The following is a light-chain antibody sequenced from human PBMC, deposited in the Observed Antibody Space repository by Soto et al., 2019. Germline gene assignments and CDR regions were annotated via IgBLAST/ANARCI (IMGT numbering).Light chain of an antibody. J-gene: IGLJ1*01. Sequence: QSALTQPASVSGSPGQSITISCTGTSSDVGSSNLVSWYQQHPGKAPKLIIYEGSRRPSGVSGRFSGSKSGNTASLTISGLQAEDEADNYCCSFADSSTFYVFGTGTKLTVL. CDR1: SSDVGSSNL. CDR2: EGS. CDR3: CSFADSSTFYV. V-gene: IGLV2-23*01.